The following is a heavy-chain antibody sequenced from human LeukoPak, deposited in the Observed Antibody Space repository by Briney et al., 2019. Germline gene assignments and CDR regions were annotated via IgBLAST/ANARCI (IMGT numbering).Heavy chain of an antibody. CDR3: AKESTRFLEWSPSMDV. Sequence: GGSLRLSCAASGFTFSSYAMSWVRQAPGEGLEWVSGISASGAGTYYVDSVKGRLTISRDNSNNTLYLQVNSLRAEDTAVYYCAKESTRFLEWSPSMDVWGKGTTVIVSS. D-gene: IGHD3-3*01. CDR2: ISASGAGT. CDR1: GFTFSSYA. J-gene: IGHJ6*03. V-gene: IGHV3-23*01.